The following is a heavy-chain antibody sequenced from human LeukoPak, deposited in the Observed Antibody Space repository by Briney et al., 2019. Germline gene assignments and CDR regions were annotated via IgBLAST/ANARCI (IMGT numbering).Heavy chain of an antibody. CDR2: ISYDGSNK. D-gene: IGHD6-19*01. Sequence: GGSLRLSCAASGFTFSSYGMHWVRQAPGKGLEWVAVISYDGSNKYYADSVKGRFTISRGNAKNSLYLQMNSLRADDTAVYYCARDRGGTSGWSGVGYWGQGTLVTVSS. J-gene: IGHJ4*02. V-gene: IGHV3-30*03. CDR3: ARDRGGTSGWSGVGY. CDR1: GFTFSSYG.